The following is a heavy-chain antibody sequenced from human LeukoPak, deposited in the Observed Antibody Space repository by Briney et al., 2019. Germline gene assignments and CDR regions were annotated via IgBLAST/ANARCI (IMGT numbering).Heavy chain of an antibody. CDR2: FDPEDGET. V-gene: IGHV1-24*01. Sequence: ASVKVSCKVSGYTLTESSIHWVRQAPGKGLEWMGGFDPEDGETIYAQKFQGRVTMTEDTSTDTAYMELSSLRSEDTAVHYCATVAFPPLAPKYCSGGSCYGNWLDPWGQGTLVTVSS. CDR1: GYTLTESS. J-gene: IGHJ5*02. CDR3: ATVAFPPLAPKYCSGGSCYGNWLDP. D-gene: IGHD2-15*01.